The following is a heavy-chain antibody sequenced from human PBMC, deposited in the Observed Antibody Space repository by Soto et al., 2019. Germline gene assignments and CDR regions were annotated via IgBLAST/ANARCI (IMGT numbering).Heavy chain of an antibody. CDR3: ARGATVFPYYYYYYGMDV. CDR1: GFTVSSNY. J-gene: IGHJ6*02. V-gene: IGHV3-53*02. Sequence: EVQLVETGGGLIQPGGSLRLSCAASGFTVSSNYMSWVRQAPGKGLEWVSVIYCGGSTYYADSVKGRFTISRDNSKNTLYLQMNSLRAEDTAVYYCARGATVFPYYYYYYGMDVWGQGTTVTVSS. D-gene: IGHD4-17*01. CDR2: IYCGGST.